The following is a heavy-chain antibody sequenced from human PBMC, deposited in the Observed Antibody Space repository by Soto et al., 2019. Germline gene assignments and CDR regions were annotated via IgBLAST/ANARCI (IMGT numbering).Heavy chain of an antibody. CDR2: IVVGSGNVGSGNR. V-gene: IGHV1-58*01. CDR3: VADTPQYYIVTGHEILYYYGLDV. D-gene: IGHD3-9*01. CDR1: GFTFTNSA. Sequence: SVKVSCKASGFTFTNSAVQWVRQARGQRPEWIGWIVVGSGNVGSGNRKYAQKFQETVTITRDMSTSTVYMELSSLRSEDTAVYYCVADTPQYYIVTGHEILYYYGLDVWGQGTTVTVSS. J-gene: IGHJ6*02.